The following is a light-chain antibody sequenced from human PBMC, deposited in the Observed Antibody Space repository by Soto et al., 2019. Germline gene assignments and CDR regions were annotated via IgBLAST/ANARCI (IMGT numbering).Light chain of an antibody. CDR2: AAS. CDR3: QQSYRTPGT. CDR1: QSASKY. V-gene: IGKV1-39*01. Sequence: DIQMTQSPSSLSASVGDRVTITCRASQSASKYLNWYQQKPGKAPKLMIYAASSLHSGVQSRFSGGGSGTYCTLASSSLQPEDFASYDCQQSYRTPGTFGQGTKVE. J-gene: IGKJ1*01.